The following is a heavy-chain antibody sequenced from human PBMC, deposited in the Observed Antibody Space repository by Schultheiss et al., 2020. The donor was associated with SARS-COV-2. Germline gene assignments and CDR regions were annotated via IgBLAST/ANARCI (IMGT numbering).Heavy chain of an antibody. CDR1: GFSFSTYS. CDR2: ISASSGYI. V-gene: IGHV3-21*01. CDR3: ATQRFCPGGVCLWGNDY. D-gene: IGHD2-8*02. J-gene: IGHJ4*02. Sequence: GESLKISCEKAGFSFSTYSMYWVRQAPGKGLEWVSSISASSGYIYYPDSVKGRFTISRDNAKNSLYLQMDSLRAEDAAVYYCATQRFCPGGVCLWGNDYWGQGTLVTVSS.